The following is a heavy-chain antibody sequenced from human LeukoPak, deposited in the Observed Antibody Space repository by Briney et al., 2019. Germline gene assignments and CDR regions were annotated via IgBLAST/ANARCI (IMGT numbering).Heavy chain of an antibody. D-gene: IGHD6-19*01. V-gene: IGHV3-74*01. Sequence: GGSLRLSCTASGVTVSSYWMHWVRQAPGKGLVWVSRINSDGSSTSYADSVKGRFTISRDNAKNTLYLQMNSLRVEDTAVYYCAREVAAFDCWGQGTLVTVSS. J-gene: IGHJ4*02. CDR2: INSDGSST. CDR3: AREVAAFDC. CDR1: GVTVSSYW.